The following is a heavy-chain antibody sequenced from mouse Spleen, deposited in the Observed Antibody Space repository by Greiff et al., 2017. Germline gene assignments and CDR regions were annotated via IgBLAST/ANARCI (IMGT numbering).Heavy chain of an antibody. CDR2: INPGSGGT. J-gene: IGHJ1*01. D-gene: IGHD1-1*01. V-gene: IGHV1-54*01. CDR3: ARDYYGSSYEWYFDV. CDR1: GYAFTNYL. Sequence: VQLQQSGAELVRPGTSVKVSCKASGYAFTNYLIEWVKQRPGQGLEWIGVINPGSGGTNYNEKFKGKATLTADKSSSTAYMQLSSLTSDDSAVYFCARDYYGSSYEWYFDVWGAGTTVTVSS.